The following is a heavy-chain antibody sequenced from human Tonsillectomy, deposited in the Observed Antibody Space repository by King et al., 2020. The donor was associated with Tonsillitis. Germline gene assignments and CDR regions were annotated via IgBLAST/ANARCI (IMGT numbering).Heavy chain of an antibody. CDR2: IYPGDSDT. CDR3: ATHGTPLLASYYFDY. CDR1: GFTFTSYW. D-gene: IGHD2-15*01. V-gene: IGHV5-51*01. Sequence: VQLVESGAEVKKPGESLRISCKGSGFTFTSYWIGWVRQMPGKGLEWMGIIYPGDSDTRYSPSFQSQVTISADKSISTAYLQWSSLKASDTAMYYCATHGTPLLASYYFDYWGQGTLVTVSS. J-gene: IGHJ4*02.